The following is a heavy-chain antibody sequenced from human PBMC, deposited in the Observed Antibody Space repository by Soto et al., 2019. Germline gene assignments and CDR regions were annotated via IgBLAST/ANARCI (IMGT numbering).Heavy chain of an antibody. Sequence: SETLSLTCTGSGGSISSYYWSWIRQPPGKGLEWIGYIYYSGSTNYNPSLKSRVTISVDTSKNQFSLKLSSVTAADTAVYYCARDRGITMVRGAQYYYYGMDVWGQGTTVTVSS. CDR2: IYYSGST. CDR1: GGSISSYY. D-gene: IGHD3-10*01. CDR3: ARDRGITMVRGAQYYYYGMDV. J-gene: IGHJ6*02. V-gene: IGHV4-59*01.